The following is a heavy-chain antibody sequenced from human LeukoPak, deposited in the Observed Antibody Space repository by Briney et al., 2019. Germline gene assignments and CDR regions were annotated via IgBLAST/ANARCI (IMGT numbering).Heavy chain of an antibody. D-gene: IGHD3-10*01. V-gene: IGHV4-39*01. CDR3: ARHRYFYASGTDY. Sequence: SETLSLTCLVSGDSIRSTAHYWGWIRQPPGKGLEWLGSNFRDGAFYYNPSLKSRITMSVDTSNNEFSLRLRSVTAADTAMYYCARHRYFYASGTDYWGQGILVTVSS. CDR1: GDSIRSTAHY. CDR2: NFRDGAF. J-gene: IGHJ4*02.